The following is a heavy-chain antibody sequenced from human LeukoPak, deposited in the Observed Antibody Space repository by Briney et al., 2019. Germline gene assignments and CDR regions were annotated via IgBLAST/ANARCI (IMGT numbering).Heavy chain of an antibody. V-gene: IGHV4-34*01. CDR2: INHSGST. Sequence: SETLSLTCAVYGGSFSGYYRSWIRQPPGKGLEWIGEINHSGSTNYNPSLKSRVTISVDTSKNQFSLKLSSVTAADTAVYYCARMQYSSQNYYYYYGMDVWGQGTTVTVSS. D-gene: IGHD6-6*01. CDR1: GGSFSGYY. CDR3: ARMQYSSQNYYYYYGMDV. J-gene: IGHJ6*02.